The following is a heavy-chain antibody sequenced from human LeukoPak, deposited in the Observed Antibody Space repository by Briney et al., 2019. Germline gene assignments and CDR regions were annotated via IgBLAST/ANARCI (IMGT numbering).Heavy chain of an antibody. CDR2: IKEDGSEK. Sequence: GGSLRLSCAASGLTFSSHWMHWVRQAPGKGLEWVANIKEDGSEKRYVGSVKGRFTISRDNAKNSLYLQMNGLRVEDTALYYCVKVKDYYDSNGYFDHWGQGTPVTVSS. J-gene: IGHJ4*02. D-gene: IGHD3-22*01. CDR1: GLTFSSHW. V-gene: IGHV3-7*03. CDR3: VKVKDYYDSNGYFDH.